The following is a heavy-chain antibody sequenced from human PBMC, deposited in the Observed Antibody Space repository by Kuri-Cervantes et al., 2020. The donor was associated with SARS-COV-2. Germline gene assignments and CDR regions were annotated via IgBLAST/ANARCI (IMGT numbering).Heavy chain of an antibody. CDR1: GFTFSSYA. CDR3: AKEIRYCSSTSCYSNFDY. V-gene: IGHV3-23*01. Sequence: GESLKISCAASGFTFSSYAMSWVRQAPGKGLEWVSAISGSGGSTYYADSVKGRFTISRDNSKNTLYLQMNSLRAEDTAVYYCAKEIRYCSSTSCYSNFDYWGQGTLVTVSS. J-gene: IGHJ4*02. CDR2: ISGSGGST. D-gene: IGHD2-2*01.